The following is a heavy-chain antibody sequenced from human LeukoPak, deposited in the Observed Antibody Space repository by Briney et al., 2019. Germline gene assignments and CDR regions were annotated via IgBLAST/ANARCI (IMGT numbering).Heavy chain of an antibody. D-gene: IGHD5-24*01. J-gene: IGHJ5*02. CDR1: GGSFSGYY. CDR2: INHSGST. Sequence: PSETLSLTCAVYGGSFSGYYWSWIRQPPGKGLEWIGEINHSGSTNYNPSLKSRVTISVDTSKNQFSLKLSSVTAADTAVYYCASRRWLSSWFDPRGQGTLVTVSS. V-gene: IGHV4-34*01. CDR3: ASRRWLSSWFDP.